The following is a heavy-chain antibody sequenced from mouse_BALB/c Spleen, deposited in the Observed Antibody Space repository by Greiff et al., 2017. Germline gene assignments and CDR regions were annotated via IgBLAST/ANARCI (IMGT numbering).Heavy chain of an antibody. J-gene: IGHJ4*01. CDR2: INPDSSTI. V-gene: IGHV4-1*02. CDR3: ADRYGNAMDY. Sequence: EVKVIESGGGLVQPGGSLKLSCAASGFDFSRYWMSWVRQAPGKGLEWIGEINPDSSTINYTPSLKDKFIISRDNAKNTLYLQMSKVRSEDTALYYCADRYGNAMDYWGQGTSVTVSS. CDR1: GFDFSRYW. D-gene: IGHD2-14*01.